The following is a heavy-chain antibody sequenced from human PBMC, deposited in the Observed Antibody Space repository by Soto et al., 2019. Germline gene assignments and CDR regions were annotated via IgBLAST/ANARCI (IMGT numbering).Heavy chain of an antibody. D-gene: IGHD1-1*01. CDR3: AREFLTIHDAFDI. V-gene: IGHV3-30-3*01. CDR2: ISYDGSNK. Sequence: PVGSLGLSCAASGFTFSSYAMHWVRQAPGKGLEWVAVISYDGSNKYYADSVKGRFTISRDNSKNTLYLQMNSLRAEDTAVYYCAREFLTIHDAFDIWGQGTMVTVSS. CDR1: GFTFSSYA. J-gene: IGHJ3*02.